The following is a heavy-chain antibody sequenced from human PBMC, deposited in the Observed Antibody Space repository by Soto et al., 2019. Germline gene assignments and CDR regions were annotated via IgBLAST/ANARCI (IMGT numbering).Heavy chain of an antibody. D-gene: IGHD6-13*01. Sequence: SETLSLTCTVSGGSISSSSYYWGWIRQPPGKGLEWIGSIYYSGSTYYNPSLKSRVTISVDTSKNQFSLKLSSVTAADTAVYYCARRGAAAGDYYYYYGMDVWGQGTTVTVSS. V-gene: IGHV4-39*01. J-gene: IGHJ6*02. CDR1: GGSISSSSYY. CDR2: IYYSGST. CDR3: ARRGAAAGDYYYYYGMDV.